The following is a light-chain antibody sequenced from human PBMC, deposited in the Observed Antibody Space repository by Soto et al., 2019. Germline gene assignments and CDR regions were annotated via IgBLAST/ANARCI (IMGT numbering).Light chain of an antibody. CDR1: QSVSSSY. Sequence: EIVLTQSPGTLSLSPGERATLSCRASQSVSSSYLAWYQQKPGQAPRLLIYGASSRATGIPDRFRGSGSGTDFTLTISRLEPEDFAVYYCQQYGSSPPMYTFGQGTK. J-gene: IGKJ2*01. CDR2: GAS. CDR3: QQYGSSPPMYT. V-gene: IGKV3-20*01.